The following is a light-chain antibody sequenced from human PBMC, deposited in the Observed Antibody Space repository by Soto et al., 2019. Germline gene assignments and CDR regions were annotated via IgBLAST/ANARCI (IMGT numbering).Light chain of an antibody. CDR3: QQYNNWPIT. CDR1: QSVGSD. Sequence: ETVMTQSPATLSVSPGDRATLSCRASQSVGSDLAWYQQKRGQAHRLLIYGAYTRATGIQARFSGSASGTEFTLTISGLQSEDFAIYYCQQYNNWPITFGQGTRLEIK. CDR2: GAY. V-gene: IGKV3-15*01. J-gene: IGKJ5*01.